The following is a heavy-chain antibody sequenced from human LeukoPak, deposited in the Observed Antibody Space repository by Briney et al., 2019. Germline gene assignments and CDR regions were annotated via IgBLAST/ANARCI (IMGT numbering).Heavy chain of an antibody. J-gene: IGHJ1*01. V-gene: IGHV1-69*04. CDR3: ARRQSEYYDSSGAFFQH. D-gene: IGHD3-22*01. Sequence: GASVKVSCKASGGTFSSYAISWVRQAPGQGLEWTGRIIPILGIANYAQKFQGRVTITADKSTSTAYMELSSLRSEDTAVYYCARRQSEYYDSSGAFFQHWGQGTLVTVSS. CDR2: IIPILGIA. CDR1: GGTFSSYA.